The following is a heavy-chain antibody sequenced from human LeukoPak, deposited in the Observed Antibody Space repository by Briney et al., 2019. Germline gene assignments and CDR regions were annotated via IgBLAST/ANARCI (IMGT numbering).Heavy chain of an antibody. Sequence: SETLSLTCTVSGGSISSSSYYWGWIRQPPGNGREWIGSIYYSGSTYYNPSLKSRVTISVDTSKNQFSLKLSSVTAADTAVYYCARTASEYSISWIDWGQGTLVTVSS. CDR2: IYYSGST. V-gene: IGHV4-39*01. CDR3: ARTASEYSISWID. CDR1: GGSISSSSYY. J-gene: IGHJ1*01. D-gene: IGHD6-13*01.